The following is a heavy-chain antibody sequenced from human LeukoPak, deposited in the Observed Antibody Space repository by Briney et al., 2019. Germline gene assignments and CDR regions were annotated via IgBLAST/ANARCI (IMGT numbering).Heavy chain of an antibody. J-gene: IGHJ4*02. CDR1: GFTFSTYA. D-gene: IGHD1-26*01. V-gene: IGHV3-23*01. CDR3: ARELYAGATSFDY. Sequence: GGSLRLSCAASGFTFSTYAMSWVRQIPGKGLEWVSAISGSDDGTYYADSVKGRFTISRDNSKNTLYLQMNSLRAEDTAVYYCARELYAGATSFDYWGQGTLVTVSS. CDR2: ISGSDDGT.